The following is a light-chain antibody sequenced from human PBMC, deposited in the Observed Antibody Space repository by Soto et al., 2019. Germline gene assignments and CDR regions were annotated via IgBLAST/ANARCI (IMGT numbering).Light chain of an antibody. CDR3: QQRSNFIT. CDR1: QSVSSY. CDR2: DAS. V-gene: IGKV3-11*01. Sequence: LTKSPASLSLFQGARVALPGRASQSVSSYLAWYPQQPGQAPSLLIYDASNRATGTPARFSGSSSGTDFTLTISSLEPEDFAVYYCQQRSNFITFGQGTRLEIK. J-gene: IGKJ5*01.